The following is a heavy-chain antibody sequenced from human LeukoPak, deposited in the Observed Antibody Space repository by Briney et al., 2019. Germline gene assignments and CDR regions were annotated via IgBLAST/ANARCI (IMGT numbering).Heavy chain of an antibody. V-gene: IGHV3-30*18. CDR2: ISYDGSNK. Sequence: GRSLRLSCAASGFTLSSYGMHWVRQAPGKGLEWVALISYDGSNKYYADSVKSRFTVSRDNSKNTLYLQMNSLRAEDTAVYYCAKDPASGDSSAALHYWGQGTLVTVSS. CDR3: AKDPASGDSSAALHY. CDR1: GFTLSSYG. J-gene: IGHJ4*02. D-gene: IGHD6-19*01.